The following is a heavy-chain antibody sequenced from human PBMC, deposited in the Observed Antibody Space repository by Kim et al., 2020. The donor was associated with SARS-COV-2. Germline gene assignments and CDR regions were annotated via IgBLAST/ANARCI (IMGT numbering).Heavy chain of an antibody. Sequence: SETLSLTCAAYGGSFSGYYWSWIRQPPGKGLEWIGEINHSGSTNYNPSLKSRVTISVDTSKNQFSLKLSSVTAADTAVYYCARRTDSGYDLGGGVNFDYWGQGTLVTVSS. CDR3: ARRTDSGYDLGGGVNFDY. CDR1: GGSFSGYY. V-gene: IGHV4-34*01. J-gene: IGHJ4*02. D-gene: IGHD5-12*01. CDR2: INHSGST.